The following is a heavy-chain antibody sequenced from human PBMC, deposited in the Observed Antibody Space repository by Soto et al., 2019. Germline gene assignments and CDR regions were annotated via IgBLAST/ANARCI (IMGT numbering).Heavy chain of an antibody. D-gene: IGHD3-3*02. J-gene: IGHJ5*02. Sequence: KPSETLSLTCTVSGDSIISSDFYWGWVRQPPGKGLEWIGSIFYLGSSYYNPSLKSRVTMSVDTSKNQFSLRLRSVTAADTALYFCARHYLALRKNNWFDPWGQGIMVTVSS. CDR3: ARHYLALRKNNWFDP. CDR1: GDSIISSDFY. CDR2: IFYLGSS. V-gene: IGHV4-39*01.